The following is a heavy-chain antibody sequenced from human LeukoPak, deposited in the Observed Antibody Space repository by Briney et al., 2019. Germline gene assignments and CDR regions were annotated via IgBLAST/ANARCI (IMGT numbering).Heavy chain of an antibody. J-gene: IGHJ5*02. Sequence: PSETLSLTCSVSGASISGSGYYLGWIRQPPGKGLEWIGNIYYTGSTYYNASLQSRVTISIDMSKNQFSLRLSSVTAADTAVYYCARRNPAVFWFDPWGQGTLVTVSS. D-gene: IGHD6-25*01. CDR2: IYYTGST. CDR1: GASISGSGYY. V-gene: IGHV4-39*01. CDR3: ARRNPAVFWFDP.